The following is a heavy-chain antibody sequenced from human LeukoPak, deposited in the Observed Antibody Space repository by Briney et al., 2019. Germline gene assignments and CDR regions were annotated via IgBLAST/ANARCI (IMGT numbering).Heavy chain of an antibody. V-gene: IGHV1-2*02. CDR1: GYTFTGYY. CDR2: INPNSGGT. Sequence: ASVKVSCKASGYTFTGYYMHWVRQAPGQGLEWMGWINPNSGGTNYAQEFQGRVTMTRDTSISTAYMELSRLRSDDTAVYYCARLQRYYYYYMDVWGNGTTVTVSS. J-gene: IGHJ6*03. CDR3: ARLQRYYYYYMDV.